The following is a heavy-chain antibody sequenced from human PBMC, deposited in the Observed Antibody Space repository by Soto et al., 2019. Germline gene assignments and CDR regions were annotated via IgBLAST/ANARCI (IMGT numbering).Heavy chain of an antibody. CDR2: IYYSGST. Sequence: QVQLQESGPGLVKPSETLSLTCTVSGGSISSYYWSWIRQPPGKGLEWIGYIYYSGSTNYNPSLKSRVTISVDTSKNQFSLKLSSVTAADTAVYYCARSARVDYGDPGPDYWGQGTLVTVSS. CDR1: GGSISSYY. D-gene: IGHD4-17*01. V-gene: IGHV4-59*08. J-gene: IGHJ4*02. CDR3: ARSARVDYGDPGPDY.